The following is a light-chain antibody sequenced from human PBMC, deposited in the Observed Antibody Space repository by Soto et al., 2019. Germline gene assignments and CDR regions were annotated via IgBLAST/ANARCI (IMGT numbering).Light chain of an antibody. J-gene: IGKJ4*01. CDR2: AAS. V-gene: IGKV1-39*01. Sequence: DIQMTQSPSSLSASVGDRVTITCRASQSISSYLNWYQQKPGKAPKLLIYAASSLQSGVPSRFSGSGSGTEFTLTISSLQSDDFATYYCQQTNTFPLTFGGGTKVDIK. CDR3: QQTNTFPLT. CDR1: QSISSY.